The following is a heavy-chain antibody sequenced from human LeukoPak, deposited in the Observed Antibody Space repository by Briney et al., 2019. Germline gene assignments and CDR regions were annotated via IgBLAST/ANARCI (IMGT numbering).Heavy chain of an antibody. Sequence: ASVNVSCKTSGYSFTNYGISWVRQAPGQGLEGMGWISAYNGNPIYARKLQGRVTMNTDTSTSTVYMELRSLRSDDAAVYYCARDGHRRFHYDNGAYRFDNWGQGTLVTVSS. CDR2: ISAYNGNP. CDR3: ARDGHRRFHYDNGAYRFDN. J-gene: IGHJ4*02. CDR1: GYSFTNYG. V-gene: IGHV1-18*01. D-gene: IGHD3-22*01.